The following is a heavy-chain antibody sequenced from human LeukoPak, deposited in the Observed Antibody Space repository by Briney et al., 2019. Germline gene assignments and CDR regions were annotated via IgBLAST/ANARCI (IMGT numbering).Heavy chain of an antibody. J-gene: IGHJ4*02. D-gene: IGHD5-18*01. CDR2: INWNGGST. CDR1: GFTFDDYG. Sequence: GGSLRLSCAASGFTFDDYGMSWVRQAPGKGLEWVSGINWNGGSTGYADSVKGRFTISRDNAKNTLYLQMNSLRAEDTAVYYCARGGGYSYGSFDYWGQGTLVTVSS. V-gene: IGHV3-20*04. CDR3: ARGGGYSYGSFDY.